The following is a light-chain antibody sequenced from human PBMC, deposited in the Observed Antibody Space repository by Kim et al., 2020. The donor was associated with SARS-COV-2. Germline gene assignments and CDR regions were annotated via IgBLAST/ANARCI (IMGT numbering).Light chain of an antibody. CDR3: QQYGTHST. Sequence: PASVGDSVTISCRASQSVGLWLAWYQHKPGQVHKLLMNKSSQIHPCVPSRFVSGGSGTHFTLTITSLLPSDFAVYYCQQYGTHSTFGPGTKVDIK. J-gene: IGKJ1*01. CDR2: KSS. CDR1: QSVGLW. V-gene: IGKV1-5*03.